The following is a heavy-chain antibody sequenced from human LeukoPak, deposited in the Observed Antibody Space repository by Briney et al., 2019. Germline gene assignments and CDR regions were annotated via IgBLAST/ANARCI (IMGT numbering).Heavy chain of an antibody. V-gene: IGHV3-23*01. J-gene: IGHJ4*02. CDR2: ISGSGGNT. CDR1: GFTFSSYA. D-gene: IGHD2-8*01. Sequence: GGSLRLSCAASGFTFSSYAMSWVRQAPGKGLEWVSAISGSGGNTYYADSVKGRFTISRDYSKNTLYLQMNSLRAEDTAVYYCARAEPYCTNGVCYQGDYWGQGTLVTVSS. CDR3: ARAEPYCTNGVCYQGDY.